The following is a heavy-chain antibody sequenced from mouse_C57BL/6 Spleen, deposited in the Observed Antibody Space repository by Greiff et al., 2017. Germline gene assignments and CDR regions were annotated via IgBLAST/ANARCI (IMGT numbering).Heavy chain of an antibody. J-gene: IGHJ1*03. V-gene: IGHV1-80*01. CDR1: GYAFSSYW. CDR3: ARGPLITTVKEDWYFDV. D-gene: IGHD1-1*01. Sequence: QVQLKESGAELVKPGASVKISCKASGYAFSSYWMNWVKQRPGKGLEWIGQIYPGDGDTNYNGTFKGKATLTAAKSSSTAYMQLSSLTSEDSAVYFCARGPLITTVKEDWYFDVWGTGTTVTVSS. CDR2: IYPGDGDT.